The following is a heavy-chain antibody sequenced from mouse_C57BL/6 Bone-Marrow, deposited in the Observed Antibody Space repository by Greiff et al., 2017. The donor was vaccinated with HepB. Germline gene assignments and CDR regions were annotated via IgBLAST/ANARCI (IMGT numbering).Heavy chain of an antibody. CDR1: GFNIKDDY. D-gene: IGHD1-1*01. Sequence: VQVVESGAELVRPGASVKLSCTASGFNIKDDYMHWVKQRPEQGLEWIGWIDPENGDTEYASKFQGKATITADTSSNTAYLQLSSLTSEDTAVYYCTTYGSSYWFAYWGQGTLVTVSA. CDR2: IDPENGDT. V-gene: IGHV14-4*01. CDR3: TTYGSSYWFAY. J-gene: IGHJ3*01.